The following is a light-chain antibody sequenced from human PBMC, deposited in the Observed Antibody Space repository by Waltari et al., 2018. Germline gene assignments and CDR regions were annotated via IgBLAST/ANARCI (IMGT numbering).Light chain of an antibody. CDR1: QSVLFNSNNKNY. CDR2: WAS. CDR3: QQFCHSPVT. J-gene: IGKJ1*01. V-gene: IGKV4-1*01. Sequence: DIVMTQSPDSLAVSLGERATINCKSSQSVLFNSNNKNYVAWYPQKPGQPPKLLIYWASTRESGVPYRFSGSGSGTDFVLTISSLQAEDVAVYYCQQFCHSPVTFGQGTKVEIK.